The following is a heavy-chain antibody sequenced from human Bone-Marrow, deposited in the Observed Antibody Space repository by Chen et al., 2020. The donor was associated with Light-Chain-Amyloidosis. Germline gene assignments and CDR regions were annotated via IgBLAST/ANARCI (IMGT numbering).Heavy chain of an antibody. Sequence: DGQVVENGGGLIRPGGSLSLTCAVSGFSVSSISLNRVRQAPGKAPEWFAVIYNDADGSRHYPDSVRGRFAISSDTSKNSIYLQMNSLRPEDTAIYYCARGSRAAGGLGSGYFDSWGQGIRVTVSS. J-gene: IGHJ4*02. V-gene: IGHV3-53*02. CDR3: ARGSRAAGGLGSGYFDS. CDR2: IYNDADGSR. CDR1: GFSVSSIS. D-gene: IGHD6-13*01.